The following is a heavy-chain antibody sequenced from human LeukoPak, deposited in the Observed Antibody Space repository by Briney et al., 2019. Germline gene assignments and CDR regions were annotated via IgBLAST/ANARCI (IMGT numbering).Heavy chain of an antibody. CDR2: IYYSGST. CDR1: GGSISSYY. J-gene: IGHJ4*02. Sequence: SETLSLTCTVSGGSISSYYWSWIRQPPGKGLEWIGYIYYSGSTNYNPSLKSRVTISVDTSKNQFSLKLSSLTAAATAVYYCARDRGGYDFLGYFDYWGQGTLVTVSS. V-gene: IGHV4-59*01. CDR3: ARDRGGYDFLGYFDY. D-gene: IGHD5-12*01.